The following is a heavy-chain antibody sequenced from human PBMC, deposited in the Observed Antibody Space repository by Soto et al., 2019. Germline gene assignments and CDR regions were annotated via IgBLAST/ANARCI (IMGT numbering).Heavy chain of an antibody. CDR3: ARDVDRGATNFDY. D-gene: IGHD5-12*01. Sequence: ASVKVSCKASGYTFTSYGISWVRQAPGQGLEWMGWISAYNGNTNYAQKLQGSVTMTTDTSTSTVYMELRSLRSDDTAVYYCARDVDRGATNFDYWGQGTLVTVSS. J-gene: IGHJ4*02. CDR2: ISAYNGNT. CDR1: GYTFTSYG. V-gene: IGHV1-18*04.